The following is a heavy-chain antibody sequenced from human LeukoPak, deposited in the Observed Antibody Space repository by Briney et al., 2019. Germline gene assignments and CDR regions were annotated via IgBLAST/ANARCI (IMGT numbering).Heavy chain of an antibody. CDR1: GGSFSGYY. Sequence: SETLPLTCAVYGGSFSGYYWSWIRQPPGKGLEWIGEINHSGSTNYNPSLKSRVTISVDTSKNQFSLKLSSVTAADTAVYYCARGFGITAVNYYGSGYYYYMDVWGKGTTVTVSS. V-gene: IGHV4-34*01. CDR2: INHSGST. CDR3: ARGFGITAVNYYGSGYYYYMDV. J-gene: IGHJ6*03. D-gene: IGHD3-10*01.